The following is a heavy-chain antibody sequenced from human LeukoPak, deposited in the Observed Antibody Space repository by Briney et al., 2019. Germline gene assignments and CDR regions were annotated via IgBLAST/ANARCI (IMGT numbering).Heavy chain of an antibody. Sequence: GGSLRLSCAASGFTFSSYSMNWVRQAPGKGLEWVSSISSSSSYIYYADSVKGRFTISRDNAKNSLYLQMNSLGAEDTAVYYCARNYGSGSYYPPDYWGQGTLVTVSS. D-gene: IGHD3-10*01. J-gene: IGHJ4*02. CDR3: ARNYGSGSYYPPDY. CDR1: GFTFSSYS. V-gene: IGHV3-21*01. CDR2: ISSSSSYI.